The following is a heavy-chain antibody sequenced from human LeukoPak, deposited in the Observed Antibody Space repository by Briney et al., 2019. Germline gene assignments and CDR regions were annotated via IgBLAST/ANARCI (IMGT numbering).Heavy chain of an antibody. D-gene: IGHD2-2*02. CDR1: GGSISSSSYY. J-gene: IGHJ3*02. CDR3: ARHENQLLYRVAAGDAFDI. Sequence: SETLSLTCTVSGGSISSSSYYWGWIRQPPGKGLEWIGSIYYSGSTYYNPSLKSRVTISVDTSKNQFSLKLSSVTAADTAVYYCARHENQLLYRVAAGDAFDIWGQGTMVTVSS. V-gene: IGHV4-39*01. CDR2: IYYSGST.